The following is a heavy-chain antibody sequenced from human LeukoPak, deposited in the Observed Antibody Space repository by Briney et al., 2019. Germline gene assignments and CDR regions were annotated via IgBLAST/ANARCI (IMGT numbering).Heavy chain of an antibody. Sequence: ASLKVSRKASGYTFTNSPISWMRQAPGPGLEWVGWVSPHNGNTIYAQKFQGRVSLTTDTSTSTAYMELRSLISDDTAVYYCARGGKNSSWYDQDYWGQGTLVTVSS. CDR3: ARGGKNSSWYDQDY. CDR1: GYTFTNSP. V-gene: IGHV1-18*01. J-gene: IGHJ4*02. D-gene: IGHD6-13*01. CDR2: VSPHNGNT.